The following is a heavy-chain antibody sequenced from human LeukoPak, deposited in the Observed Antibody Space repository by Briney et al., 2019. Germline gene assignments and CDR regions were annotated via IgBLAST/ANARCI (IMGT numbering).Heavy chain of an antibody. CDR3: ARDWEIVPAAIHEPDYYYYGMDA. CDR2: IIPIFGIA. D-gene: IGHD2-2*02. Sequence: SVKVSCKASGGTFGSYAISWVRQAPGQGLEWMGRIIPIFGIANYAQKFQGRVTITADKSTSTAYMELSGLRSEDTAVYYCARDWEIVPAAIHEPDYYYYGMDAWGQGTTVTVSS. J-gene: IGHJ6*02. V-gene: IGHV1-69*04. CDR1: GGTFGSYA.